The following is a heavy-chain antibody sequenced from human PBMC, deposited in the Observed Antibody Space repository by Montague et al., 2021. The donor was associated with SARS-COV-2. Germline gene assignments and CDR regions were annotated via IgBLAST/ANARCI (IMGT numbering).Heavy chain of an antibody. Sequence: SLRLSCAAFGFPFSDYRMNWVRQPPGKGLEWVSSISGNGDSIYYADSMKGRFTIDRDNAYNSLFLQMDSLRAEDTAVYFCVRAAHCSTTSCPHDYWGQGTLVGVSS. CDR2: ISGNGDSI. V-gene: IGHV3-21*06. J-gene: IGHJ4*02. CDR3: VRAAHCSTTSCPHDY. D-gene: IGHD2-2*01. CDR1: GFPFSDYR.